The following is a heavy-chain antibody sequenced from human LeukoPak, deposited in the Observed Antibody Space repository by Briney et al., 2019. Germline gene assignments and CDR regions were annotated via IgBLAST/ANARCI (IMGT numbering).Heavy chain of an antibody. D-gene: IGHD3-22*01. CDR3: ARQGLIGDSSGYYQDY. V-gene: IGHV5-51*01. CDR1: GSRFTSYW. Sequence: GASLKISCKGSGSRFTSYWIGWVRQMPGKGLEWMGIIYPGDSDTRYSPSFQGQVTISADKSISTAYLQWSSLKASDTAMYYCARQGLIGDSSGYYQDYWGQGTLVTVSS. CDR2: IYPGDSDT. J-gene: IGHJ4*02.